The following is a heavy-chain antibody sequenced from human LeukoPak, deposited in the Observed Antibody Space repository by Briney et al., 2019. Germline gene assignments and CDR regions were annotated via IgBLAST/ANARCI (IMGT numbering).Heavy chain of an antibody. CDR1: GFTFSSYG. CDR3: ASTSGWYEPTDY. Sequence: PGRSLRLSCAASGFTFSSYGMHWVRQAPGKGLEWVAVIWYDGSNKYYADSVKGRFTISRDNSKNTLYLQMNSLRAEDTAVYYCASTSGWYEPTDYWGQGTLVTVSS. D-gene: IGHD6-19*01. J-gene: IGHJ4*02. V-gene: IGHV3-33*01. CDR2: IWYDGSNK.